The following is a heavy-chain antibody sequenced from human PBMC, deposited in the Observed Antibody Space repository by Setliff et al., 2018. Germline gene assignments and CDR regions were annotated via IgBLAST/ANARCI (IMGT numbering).Heavy chain of an antibody. V-gene: IGHV3-48*04. CDR3: VRDTGYYFDY. J-gene: IGHJ4*02. CDR1: GFTFSSYS. D-gene: IGHD4-4*01. CDR2: ISSSSSTI. Sequence: GGSLRLSCAASGFTFSSYSMNWVRQAPGKGMEWVSYISSSSSTIYYADSVKGRFTISRDNAKNSLYLQMNSLRAEDTAVYYCVRDTGYYFDYWGQGTLVTVSS.